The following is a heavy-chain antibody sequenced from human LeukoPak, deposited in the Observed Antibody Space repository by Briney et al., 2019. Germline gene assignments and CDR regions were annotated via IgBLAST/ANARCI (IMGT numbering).Heavy chain of an antibody. CDR2: ISAYNGNT. CDR3: ARDRVAGRYCSSTSCYTGALGY. Sequence: ASVKVSCKASGYTFTSYGICWVRQAPGQGLEWMGWISAYNGNTNYAQKLQGRVTMTTDTSTSTAYMELRSLRSDDTAVYYCARDRVAGRYCSSTSCYTGALGYWGQGTLVTVSS. D-gene: IGHD2-2*02. J-gene: IGHJ4*02. CDR1: GYTFTSYG. V-gene: IGHV1-18*01.